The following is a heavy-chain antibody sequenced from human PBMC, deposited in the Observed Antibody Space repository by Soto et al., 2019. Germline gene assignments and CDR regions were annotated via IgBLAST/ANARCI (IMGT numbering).Heavy chain of an antibody. D-gene: IGHD3-10*01. V-gene: IGHV1-8*01. J-gene: IGHJ4*02. CDR3: VRQAGGASAPGDDY. CDR2: MNPYTGET. Sequence: QVQLVQSGAEVRKPGASVRVSCKASGYTFDAFDIHWVRQATGQGLELMGWMNPYTGETAYTQTFRCRVSITRDTSVSTAYMKLTSLSSEDAAIYFCVRQAGGASAPGDDYWGQGTLVNVSS. CDR1: GYTFDAFD.